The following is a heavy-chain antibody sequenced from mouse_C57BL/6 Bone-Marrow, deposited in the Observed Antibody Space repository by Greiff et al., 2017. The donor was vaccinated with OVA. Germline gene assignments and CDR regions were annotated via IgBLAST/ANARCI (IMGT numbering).Heavy chain of an antibody. CDR3: AYYGSSYLAWFAY. D-gene: IGHD1-1*01. CDR2: IYPGSGST. V-gene: IGHV1-55*01. CDR1: GYTFTSYW. J-gene: IGHJ3*01. Sequence: VQLQQPGAELVKPGASVKMSCKASGYTFTSYWITWVKQRPGQGLEWIGDIYPGSGSTNYNEKFKSKATLTVDTSSSTAYMQLSSLTSEDSAVEYWAYYGSSYLAWFAYWGQGTLVTVSA.